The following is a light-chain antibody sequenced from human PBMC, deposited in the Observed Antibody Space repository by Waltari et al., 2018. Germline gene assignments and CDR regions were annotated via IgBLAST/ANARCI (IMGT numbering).Light chain of an antibody. Sequence: QSVLPQPPSVSGAPGQRVTIPCTGRGSNIGAGSDVHWYHQVPRTAPKLLIYGSTSRPLGVPDRFFGSTSGTSASLTITGLQVEDEGDYYCQSYDTSLSVVFGGGTKLTVL. CDR1: GSNIGAGSD. J-gene: IGLJ3*02. CDR2: GST. V-gene: IGLV1-40*01. CDR3: QSYDTSLSVV.